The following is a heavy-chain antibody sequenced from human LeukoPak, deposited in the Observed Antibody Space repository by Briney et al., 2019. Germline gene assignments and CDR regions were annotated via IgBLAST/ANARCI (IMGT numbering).Heavy chain of an antibody. CDR3: ALQMITFGGVIDSFYFDY. V-gene: IGHV4-39*01. Sequence: SETLSLTCTVSGGSISSSSYYWGWIRQPPGKGLEWIGSIYYSGGTYYNPSLKSRVTISVDTSKNQFSLKLSSVTAADTAVYYCALQMITFGGVIDSFYFDYWGQGTLVTVSS. D-gene: IGHD3-16*02. J-gene: IGHJ4*02. CDR2: IYYSGGT. CDR1: GGSISSSSYY.